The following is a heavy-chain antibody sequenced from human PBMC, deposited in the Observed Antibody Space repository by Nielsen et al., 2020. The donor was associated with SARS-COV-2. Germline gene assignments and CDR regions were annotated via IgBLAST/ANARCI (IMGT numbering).Heavy chain of an antibody. J-gene: IGHJ4*02. V-gene: IGHV3-30-3*01. CDR2: ILDDGSNA. Sequence: GESLKISCAASGFTFSKYGMHWVRQAPGKGLEWVAAILDDGSNAYSGDSVKGRFTVSRDNSKNTLYLQMTDLRTEDTAVYFCARDARGYYGFDFVFDYGGQGTLLTVSS. D-gene: IGHD5-12*01. CDR3: ARDARGYYGFDFVFDY. CDR1: GFTFSKYG.